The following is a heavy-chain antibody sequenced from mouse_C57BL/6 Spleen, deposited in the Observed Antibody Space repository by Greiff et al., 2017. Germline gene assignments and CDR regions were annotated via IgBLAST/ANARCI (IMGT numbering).Heavy chain of an antibody. V-gene: IGHV1-55*01. J-gene: IGHJ4*01. D-gene: IGHD2-4*01. CDR1: GYTFTSYW. CDR3: AQGGYYDYDDAMDY. Sequence: QVQLQQSGAELVKPGASVKMSCKASGYTFTSYWITWVKQRPGQGLEWIGDIYPGSGSTNYNEKFKSKATLTVDTSSSTAYMQLSSLTSEDSAVYYCAQGGYYDYDDAMDYWGQGTSVTVSS. CDR2: IYPGSGST.